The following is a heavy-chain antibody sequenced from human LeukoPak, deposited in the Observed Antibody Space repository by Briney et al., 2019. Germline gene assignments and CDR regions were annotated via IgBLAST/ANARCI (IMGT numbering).Heavy chain of an antibody. J-gene: IGHJ6*03. D-gene: IGHD6-25*01. CDR3: ASSRGYTSGLWYYYMDV. Sequence: SETLSLTCAVYGGSFSGYYWSWIRQPPGTGLEWIAEINNSGTTNYNPSLKGRVTISMDTSKNQFSLKLSSVTAADTAVYYCASSRGYTSGLWYYYMDVWGKGTTVTVSS. CDR2: INNSGTT. CDR1: GGSFSGYY. V-gene: IGHV4-34*01.